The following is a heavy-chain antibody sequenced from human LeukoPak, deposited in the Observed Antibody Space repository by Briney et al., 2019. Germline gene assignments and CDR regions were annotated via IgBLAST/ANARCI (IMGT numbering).Heavy chain of an antibody. Sequence: GGSLRLSCAASGFTFSSYEMNWVRQAPGKGLEWVSYTSSSGSTIYYADSVKGRFTISRDNAKNSLYLQMNSLRAEDTAVYYCARDDYYYDSSGYFKPPFDPWGQGTLVTVSS. D-gene: IGHD3-22*01. CDR3: ARDDYYYDSSGYFKPPFDP. V-gene: IGHV3-48*03. CDR2: TSSSGSTI. J-gene: IGHJ5*02. CDR1: GFTFSSYE.